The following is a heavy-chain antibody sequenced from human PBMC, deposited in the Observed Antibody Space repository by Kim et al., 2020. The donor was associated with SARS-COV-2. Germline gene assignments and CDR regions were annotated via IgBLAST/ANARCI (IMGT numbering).Heavy chain of an antibody. J-gene: IGHJ4*02. D-gene: IGHD4-17*01. Sequence: SYATAYAASVTGRFTISRDDSDNMAYLQMNSLKTEDTAVYYCTRYNDYRFDLWGQGTLVTVSS. CDR2: SYAT. V-gene: IGHV3-73*01. CDR3: TRYNDYRFDL.